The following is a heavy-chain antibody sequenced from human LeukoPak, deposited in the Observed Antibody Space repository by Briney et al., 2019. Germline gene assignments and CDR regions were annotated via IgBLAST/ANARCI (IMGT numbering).Heavy chain of an antibody. CDR2: FGGGGCST. V-gene: IGHV3-23*01. Sequence: GGSLRLSCAASGYLFEDYDKSCAPHARGKGRVWVSSFGGGGCSTYYADCVKGRFTISRDNSKNTLNLQINGLRAEDTGEYYCAERMFRGGEDYWGQGTLVTVSS. D-gene: IGHD3-10*01. J-gene: IGHJ4*02. CDR3: AERMFRGGEDY. CDR1: GYLFEDYD.